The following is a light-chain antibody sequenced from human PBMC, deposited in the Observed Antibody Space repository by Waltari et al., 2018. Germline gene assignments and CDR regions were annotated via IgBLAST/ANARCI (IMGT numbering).Light chain of an antibody. CDR3: QQRSNWWT. Sequence: EIVLTQSPATLSLSPGERAPLSCRASQSVSSYLAWYQQKPGQAPRLLIYDASNRAPGIPARFSGSGSGTDFTLTISSLEPEDFAVYYCQQRSNWWTFGQGTKVEIK. V-gene: IGKV3-11*01. CDR2: DAS. J-gene: IGKJ1*01. CDR1: QSVSSY.